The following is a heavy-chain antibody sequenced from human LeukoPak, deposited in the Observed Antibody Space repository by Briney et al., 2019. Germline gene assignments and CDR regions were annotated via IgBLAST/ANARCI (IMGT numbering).Heavy chain of an antibody. CDR3: ARSSYSRAGFDY. V-gene: IGHV4-34*01. Sequence: SETLSLTCAVYGGSFSGYYWSWIRQPPGKGLEWIGEINHSGSTNYNPSLKSRVTISVDTSKNQFSLKLSSVTAADTAVYYCARSSYSRAGFDYWGQGTLVTVSS. J-gene: IGHJ4*02. CDR2: INHSGST. D-gene: IGHD6-13*01. CDR1: GGSFSGYY.